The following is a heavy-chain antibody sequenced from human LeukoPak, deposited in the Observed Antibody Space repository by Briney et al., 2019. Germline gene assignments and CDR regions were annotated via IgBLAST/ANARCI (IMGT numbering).Heavy chain of an antibody. D-gene: IGHD2-15*01. CDR2: ISGSGGST. CDR1: GFTFSSYA. Sequence: GGSLRLSCAASGFTFSSYAMSWVRQAPGKGLEWVSAISGSGGSTYYADSVKGRFTISRDNSKNTLYLQMNSLRAEDTAVYYCAKRRCSGGSCYSGYFDYWGQGTLVTVSS. J-gene: IGHJ4*02. V-gene: IGHV3-23*01. CDR3: AKRRCSGGSCYSGYFDY.